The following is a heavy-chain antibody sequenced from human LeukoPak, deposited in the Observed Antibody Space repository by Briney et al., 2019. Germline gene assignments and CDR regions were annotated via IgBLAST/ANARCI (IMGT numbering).Heavy chain of an antibody. V-gene: IGHV4-4*07. Sequence: PSETLSLTCTVSGGSISSYYWSWIRQPAGKGLEWIGRIYTSGSTNYNPSLKSRVTMSVDTSKNQFSLKLSSVTAADTAVYYCARDQAAAGINWFDPWGQGTLVTVSS. CDR1: GGSISSYY. CDR3: ARDQAAAGINWFDP. J-gene: IGHJ5*02. D-gene: IGHD6-13*01. CDR2: IYTSGST.